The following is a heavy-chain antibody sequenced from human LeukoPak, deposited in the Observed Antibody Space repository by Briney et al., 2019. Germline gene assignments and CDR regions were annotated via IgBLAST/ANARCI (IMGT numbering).Heavy chain of an antibody. J-gene: IGHJ4*02. CDR3: VREQFSHTSNYFDN. CDR2: ISGGGGGNT. V-gene: IGHV3-23*01. Sequence: PGGSLRLSCAASRFTFSSYPMYWVRQTPGKGLEWVSAISGGGGGNTYYADSVKGRFTVSRDNSKNTLFLEMNSLRAEDTAVYYCVREQFSHTSNYFDNWGQGILVTVSS. D-gene: IGHD5-24*01. CDR1: RFTFSSYP.